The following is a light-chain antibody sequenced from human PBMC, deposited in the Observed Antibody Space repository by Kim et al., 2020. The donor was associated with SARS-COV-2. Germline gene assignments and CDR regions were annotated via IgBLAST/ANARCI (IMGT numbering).Light chain of an antibody. CDR3: SSYTSSSTLV. CDR2: DVS. CDR1: SSDVGGYIY. J-gene: IGLJ2*01. V-gene: IGLV2-14*03. Sequence: GQSITISCTGTSSDVGGYIYVSWYQQHPGKAPRLMIYDVSNRPSGVANRFSCSKSGNTASLTISGLQAEDEADYYCSSYTSSSTLVFGGGTQLTV.